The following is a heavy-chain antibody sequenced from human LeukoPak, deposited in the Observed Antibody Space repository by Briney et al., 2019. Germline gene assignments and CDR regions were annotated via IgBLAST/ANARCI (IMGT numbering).Heavy chain of an antibody. CDR3: AKDIHKGRGYYDSSGYYQSLPY. D-gene: IGHD3-22*01. CDR1: GFTFSSYG. CDR2: IRYDGSNK. Sequence: GGSLRLSCAASGFTFSSYGMHRVRQAPGKGLEWVAFIRYDGSNKYYADSVKGRFTISRDNSKNTLYLQMNSLRAEDTAVYYCAKDIHKGRGYYDSSGYYQSLPYWGQGTLVTVSS. J-gene: IGHJ4*02. V-gene: IGHV3-30*02.